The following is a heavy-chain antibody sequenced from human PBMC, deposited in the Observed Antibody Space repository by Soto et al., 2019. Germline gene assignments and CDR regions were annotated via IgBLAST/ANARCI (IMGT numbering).Heavy chain of an antibody. CDR2: VYYSGSA. V-gene: IGHV4-59*01. CDR3: ASGSQPYPSLFDP. J-gene: IGHJ5*02. Sequence: SETLSLTCTVSGGSISSFYWSWIRQPPGKGLEWIGYVYYSGSANYNPSLISRVSISLDPPKKQFSLELTSVTAAATAVYQGASGSQPYPSLFDPWGQGTLVTVSS. CDR1: GGSISSFY. D-gene: IGHD1-26*01.